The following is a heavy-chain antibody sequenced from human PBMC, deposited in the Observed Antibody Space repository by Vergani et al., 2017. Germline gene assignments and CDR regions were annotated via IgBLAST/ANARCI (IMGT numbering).Heavy chain of an antibody. J-gene: IGHJ4*02. D-gene: IGHD2-15*01. CDR2: IIPIFGTA. CDR1: GGTFSSYA. Sequence: QVQLVQSGAEVKKPGSSVKVSCKASGGTFSSYAISWVRQAPGQGLEWMGGIIPIFGTANYAQQFQGRVTITADESTSTAYMELSSLRSEDTAVYYCARDLFGYCSGGSCYLDYWGQGTLVTVSS. V-gene: IGHV1-69*12. CDR3: ARDLFGYCSGGSCYLDY.